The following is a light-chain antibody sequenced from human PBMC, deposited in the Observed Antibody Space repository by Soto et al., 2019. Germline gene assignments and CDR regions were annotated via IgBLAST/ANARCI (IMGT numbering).Light chain of an antibody. CDR1: SSDVGGYNY. CDR2: EVS. V-gene: IGLV2-14*01. CDR3: SSYTTSGTPV. Sequence: QSALTQPASVSGSPGQSLTISCTGTSSDVGGYNYLSWYQQNPGKAPKVMIYEVSNRPSGVSNRFSGSKSGNTASLTISGRQAEDEADYYCSSYTTSGTPVFGGGTKLTVL. J-gene: IGLJ3*02.